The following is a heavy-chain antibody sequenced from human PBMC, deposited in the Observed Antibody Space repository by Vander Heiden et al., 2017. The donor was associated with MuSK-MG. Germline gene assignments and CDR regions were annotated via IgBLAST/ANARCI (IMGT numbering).Heavy chain of an antibody. D-gene: IGHD2-21*01. Sequence: QVQLVESGGGVVQPGRSLRLSCAASGFTFSSYGMHWVRQVPGKGLEWVAVISYDGSNKYYADSVKGRFTISRDNSKNTLYLQMNSLRAEDTAVYYCAKTFCGGDCYSGARDAFDIWGQGTMVTVSS. V-gene: IGHV3-30*18. CDR1: GFTFSSYG. CDR3: AKTFCGGDCYSGARDAFDI. J-gene: IGHJ3*02. CDR2: ISYDGSNK.